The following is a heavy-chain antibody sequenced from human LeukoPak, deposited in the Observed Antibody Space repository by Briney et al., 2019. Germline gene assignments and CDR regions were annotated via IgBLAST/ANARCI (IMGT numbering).Heavy chain of an antibody. CDR2: ISSSSSYI. D-gene: IGHD3-10*01. J-gene: IGHJ5*02. CDR1: EFTFSSYS. CDR3: ASYERITMVRGVIPPPGNWFDP. V-gene: IGHV3-21*01. Sequence: PGGSLRLSRAASEFTFSSYSMNWVRQAPGKGLEWVSSISSSSSYIYYADSVKGRFTISRDNAKNSLYLQMNSLRAEDTAVYYCASYERITMVRGVIPPPGNWFDPWGQGTLVTVSS.